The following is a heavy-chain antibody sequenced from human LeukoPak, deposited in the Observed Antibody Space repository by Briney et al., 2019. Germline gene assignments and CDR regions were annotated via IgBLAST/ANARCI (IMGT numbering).Heavy chain of an antibody. CDR2: TNSGGTTT. Sequence: PGGSLRLSCATSGFPFSDFSMTWVRQAPGKVLEWISTTNSGGTTTYYAESVKGRFTISRDNFKNALYLQMSSLRVEDTAIYYCAKQSYARSLGEGGPGTLVTVSS. CDR1: GFPFSDFS. J-gene: IGHJ4*02. CDR3: AKQSYARSLGE. V-gene: IGHV3-23*01. D-gene: IGHD3-10*02.